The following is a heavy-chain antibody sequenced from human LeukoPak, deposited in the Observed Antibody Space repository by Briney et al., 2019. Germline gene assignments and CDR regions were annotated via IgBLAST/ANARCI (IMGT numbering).Heavy chain of an antibody. V-gene: IGHV1-18*01. CDR1: GYTFTSYG. J-gene: IGHJ4*02. D-gene: IGHD3-16*01. CDR2: ISGSNT. CDR3: ARTGVWGIDY. Sequence: ASVKVSCKASGYTFTSYGFGWVRQAPGQGLEWMGWISGSNTNYAQKLQGRVTVTTDTSTSTAYMELRSLRSDDTAVYYCARTGVWGIDYWGQGTLVTVSS.